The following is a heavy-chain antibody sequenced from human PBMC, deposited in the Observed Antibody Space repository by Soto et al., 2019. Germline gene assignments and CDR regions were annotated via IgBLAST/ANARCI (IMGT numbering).Heavy chain of an antibody. Sequence: QVQLVQSGAEVKKPGASVKVSCKASGYTFINYYMHWVRQAPGQGLEWMGIINPNGGSTTYAQKFQGRVTLTRDTSTNTVNMELSSLRSEDTAVYYCAREKWLVRRNDPFDIWGQGTRVTVSS. V-gene: IGHV1-46*01. CDR2: INPNGGST. CDR3: AREKWLVRRNDPFDI. D-gene: IGHD6-19*01. CDR1: GYTFINYY. J-gene: IGHJ3*02.